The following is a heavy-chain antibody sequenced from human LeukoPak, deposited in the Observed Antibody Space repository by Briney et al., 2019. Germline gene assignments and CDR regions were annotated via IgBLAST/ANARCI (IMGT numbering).Heavy chain of an antibody. J-gene: IGHJ5*02. CDR2: IRSTGSST. Sequence: GGSLRLSCAASGFTFSSYAMSWVRQAPGKGLEWVSYIRSTGSSTAYADFVKGRFAISRDNAKNSLYLQMNGLRVEDTAVYYCARVYYASWSGQPLSQHWLDPWGQGTLVTVSS. CDR3: ARVYYASWSGQPLSQHWLDP. D-gene: IGHD3-3*01. V-gene: IGHV3-48*03. CDR1: GFTFSSYA.